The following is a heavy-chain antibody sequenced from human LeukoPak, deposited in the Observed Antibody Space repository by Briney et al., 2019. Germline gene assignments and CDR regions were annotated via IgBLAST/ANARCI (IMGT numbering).Heavy chain of an antibody. D-gene: IGHD1-26*01. CDR2: ISSSSSYT. CDR3: ARDMTSGY. V-gene: IGHV3-11*05. Sequence: PGGSLRLSCAASGFTFSSYAMSWVRQAPGKGLEWVSYISSSSSYTNYADSVKGRFTISRDNAKNSLYLQMNSLRAEDTAVYYCARDMTSGYWGQGTLVTVSS. J-gene: IGHJ4*02. CDR1: GFTFSSYA.